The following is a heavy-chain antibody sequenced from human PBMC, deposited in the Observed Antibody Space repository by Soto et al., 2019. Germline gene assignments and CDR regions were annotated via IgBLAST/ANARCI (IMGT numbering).Heavy chain of an antibody. CDR3: AKDCGSGDGFDY. V-gene: IGHV3-21*01. J-gene: IGHJ4*02. CDR1: GFNFSDYS. Sequence: DVQLLESGGGLVKPGGSLRLSCETSGFNFSDYSMNWVRQAPGEGLEWVAFISSSSSFIYYADSVQGRFSVSRDNARNLRYLEMTSLRVEDTATYYCAKDCGSGDGFDYWGQGILVAVTS. D-gene: IGHD3-10*01. CDR2: ISSSSSFI.